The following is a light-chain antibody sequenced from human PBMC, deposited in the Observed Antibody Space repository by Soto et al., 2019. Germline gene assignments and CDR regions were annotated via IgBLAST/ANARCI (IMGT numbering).Light chain of an antibody. V-gene: IGKV1-5*03. CDR3: QQYHIYSWT. CDR1: QDIGTW. CDR2: RAS. Sequence: DLKMTQSPSTLSASVGARVTITCRARQDIGTWLAWYQQKPEKAPNVLIYRASNLESGVPSRFSGSRSGTEFSLTINNLQADDCETYGGQQYHIYSWTFGQGTKGDIK. J-gene: IGKJ1*01.